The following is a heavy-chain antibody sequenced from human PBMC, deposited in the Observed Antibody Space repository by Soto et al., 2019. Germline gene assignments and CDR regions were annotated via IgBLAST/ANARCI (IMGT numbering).Heavy chain of an antibody. CDR3: ASKSEGATASVDYYYGMDV. V-gene: IGHV1-69*13. J-gene: IGHJ6*02. CDR2: IIPIFGTA. Sequence: SVKVSCKASGGTFSIYAISWVLQAPGQGLEWMGGIIPIFGTANYAQKFQGRVTITADESTSTAYMELSSLRSEDTAVYYCASKSEGATASVDYYYGMDVWGQGTTVTVS. D-gene: IGHD5-18*01. CDR1: GGTFSIYA.